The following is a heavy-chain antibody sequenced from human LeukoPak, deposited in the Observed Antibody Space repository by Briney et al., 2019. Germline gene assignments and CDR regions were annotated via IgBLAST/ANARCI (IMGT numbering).Heavy chain of an antibody. J-gene: IGHJ4*02. CDR2: ISSSGGST. CDR1: GFTFSSYA. V-gene: IGHV3-23*01. Sequence: GGSLRLSCAASGFTFSSYAMSWVRQAPGKGLEWVSSISSSGGSTSYADSVKGRFTISRDTSKNTLYLQMNSLRPEDTAVYYCARGAKQLPYWGQGTLVTVSS. D-gene: IGHD5-24*01. CDR3: ARGAKQLPY.